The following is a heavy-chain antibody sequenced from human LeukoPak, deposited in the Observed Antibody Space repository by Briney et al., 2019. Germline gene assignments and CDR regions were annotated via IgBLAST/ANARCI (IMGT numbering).Heavy chain of an antibody. Sequence: SQTLSLTCAVSGGSISSGGYSWSWIRQPPGTGLEWIGYIYHSGSTYYNPSLKSRVTISVDRSKNQFSLKLSSVTAADTAVYYCARERYYGSGSQNPHFDYWGQGTLVTVSS. D-gene: IGHD3-10*01. CDR2: IYHSGST. CDR1: GGSISSGGYS. V-gene: IGHV4-30-2*01. J-gene: IGHJ4*02. CDR3: ARERYYGSGSQNPHFDY.